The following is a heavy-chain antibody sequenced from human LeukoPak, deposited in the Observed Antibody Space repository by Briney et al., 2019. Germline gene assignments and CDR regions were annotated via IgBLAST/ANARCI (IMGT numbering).Heavy chain of an antibody. D-gene: IGHD6-13*01. J-gene: IGHJ3*02. CDR3: AKEIAAAWTDAFDI. Sequence: PGGSLRLSCAASGFTFSSYAMSWVRQAPGKGLEWVSAISGSGGGTYYADSVKGRFTTSRDNSKNTQYLQMSSLRAEDTALYYCAKEIAAAWTDAFDIWGQGTMVTVSS. CDR1: GFTFSSYA. V-gene: IGHV3-23*01. CDR2: ISGSGGGT.